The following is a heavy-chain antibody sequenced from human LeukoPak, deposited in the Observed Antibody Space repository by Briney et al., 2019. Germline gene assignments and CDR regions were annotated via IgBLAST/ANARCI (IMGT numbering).Heavy chain of an antibody. D-gene: IGHD5-18*01. CDR3: ARGYGGFDY. CDR2: ISGGSNTI. V-gene: IGHV3-48*02. Sequence: GGSLRLSCAASGFTFSSSYMNRVRQAPGKGLEWVSYISGGSNTIYYADSVKGRFTISRDNAKNSLYLQMNSLRDEDTAAYYCARGYGGFDYWGQGTPVTVSS. CDR1: GFTFSSSY. J-gene: IGHJ4*02.